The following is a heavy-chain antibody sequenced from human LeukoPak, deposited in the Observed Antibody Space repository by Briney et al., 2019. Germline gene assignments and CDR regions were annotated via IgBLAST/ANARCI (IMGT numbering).Heavy chain of an antibody. CDR1: GFTFSSYA. Sequence: PGGSLRLSCAASGFTFSSYAMSWVRQAPGKGLEWVSATSGSGGSTYYADSVKGRFTISRDNSKNTLYLQMNSLRAEDTAVYYCAKDLDYYDSSGTFDYWGQGTLVTVSS. CDR3: AKDLDYYDSSGTFDY. V-gene: IGHV3-23*01. J-gene: IGHJ4*02. D-gene: IGHD3-22*01. CDR2: TSGSGGST.